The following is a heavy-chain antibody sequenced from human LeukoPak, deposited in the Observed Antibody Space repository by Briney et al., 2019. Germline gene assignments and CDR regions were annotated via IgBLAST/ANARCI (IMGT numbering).Heavy chain of an antibody. Sequence: GGSLRLSCAASGFTVSSNYMSWVRQAPGKGLEWVSVIYSGGSTYYADSVKGRFNISRDNSKNTLYLQMNSLRAEDTAVYYCARGGASSSWFIDYWGQGTLVTVSS. CDR2: IYSGGST. D-gene: IGHD6-13*01. J-gene: IGHJ4*02. CDR1: GFTVSSNY. V-gene: IGHV3-66*01. CDR3: ARGGASSSWFIDY.